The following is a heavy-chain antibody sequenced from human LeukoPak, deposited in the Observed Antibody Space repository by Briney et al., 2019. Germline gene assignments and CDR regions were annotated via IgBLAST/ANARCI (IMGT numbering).Heavy chain of an antibody. J-gene: IGHJ4*01. CDR1: GYSFTSYW. CDR3: ARLFPPTQYYDFWSGYFDY. Sequence: GESLKISCKGSGYSFTSYWIGWVRQMPGKGLEWMGIIYPGDSDTRYSPSFQGQVTISADKSISTAYLQWSSLKASDTAMYYCARLFPPTQYYDFWSGYFDYWGHGTLVTVSS. CDR2: IYPGDSDT. D-gene: IGHD3-3*01. V-gene: IGHV5-51*01.